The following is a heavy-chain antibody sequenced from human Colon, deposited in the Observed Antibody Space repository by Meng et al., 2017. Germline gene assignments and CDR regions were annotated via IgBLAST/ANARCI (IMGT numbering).Heavy chain of an antibody. CDR3: PHFLAPVGYFDY. J-gene: IGHJ4*02. D-gene: IGHD3-16*01. CDR2: IYWDDEK. V-gene: IGHV2-5*02. Sequence: GPTMDNPTPTPSLTSSSSVFSSSIYVVGGGWIRQPPEKALELLELIYWDDEKRYSPLLKRRLTTTKTTSKNQVVLTITNMDPGDPAKYYGPHFLAPVGYFDYWGQGALVTVSS. CDR1: VFSSSIYVVG.